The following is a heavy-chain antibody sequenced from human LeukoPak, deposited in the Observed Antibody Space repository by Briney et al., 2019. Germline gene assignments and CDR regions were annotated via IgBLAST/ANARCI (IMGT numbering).Heavy chain of an antibody. V-gene: IGHV1-3*01. CDR2: INAGNGNT. J-gene: IGHJ6*02. CDR3: ARGGDYFAWPPPYGMDV. CDR1: GYTFTSYA. D-gene: IGHD3-9*01. Sequence: ASVKVSCKASGYTFTSYAMHWVRQAPGHRLEWMGWINAGNGNTKYSQKFQGRVTITRDTSASTAYMELSSLRSDDTAVYYCARGGDYFAWPPPYGMDVWGQGTTVTVSS.